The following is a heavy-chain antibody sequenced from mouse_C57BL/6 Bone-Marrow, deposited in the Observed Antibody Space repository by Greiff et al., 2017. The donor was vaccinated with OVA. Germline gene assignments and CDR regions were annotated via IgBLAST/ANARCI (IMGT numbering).Heavy chain of an antibody. V-gene: IGHV2-9-1*01. Sequence: VQLVESGPGLVAPSQSLSITCTVSGFSLTSYAISWVRQPPGKGLEWLGVIWTGGGTNYNSALKSRLSISKDNSKSQVFLKMNSLQTDDTARYYCARNLYGPLYGAWFAYWGQGTLVTVSA. CDR3: ARNLYGPLYGAWFAY. CDR2: IWTGGGT. D-gene: IGHD1-1*01. CDR1: GFSLTSYA. J-gene: IGHJ3*01.